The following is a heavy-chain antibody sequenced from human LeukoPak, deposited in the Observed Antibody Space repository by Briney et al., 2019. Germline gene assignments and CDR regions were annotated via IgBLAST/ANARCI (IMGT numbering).Heavy chain of an antibody. J-gene: IGHJ5*02. D-gene: IGHD2-2*01. CDR2: IRQDGSEK. V-gene: IGHV3-7*01. CDR1: GFTFSSYW. Sequence: GGSLRLSCAASGFTFSSYWMSWVRQAPGKGLEWVANIRQDGSEKYYVDSVKGRFTISRDNAKNSLYLQMNSLRAEDTAVYYWARDVCRIFSSYHTWSAPWGQGTLVTVSP. CDR3: ARDVCRIFSSYHTWSAP.